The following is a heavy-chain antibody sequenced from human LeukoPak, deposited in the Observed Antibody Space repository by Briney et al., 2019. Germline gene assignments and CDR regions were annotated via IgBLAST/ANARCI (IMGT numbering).Heavy chain of an antibody. CDR3: ARVGFNYGVDY. J-gene: IGHJ4*02. CDR2: IYYNGST. Sequence: PSETLSLTCTVSGGSISSRTHYWGWIRQPPGKGLEWIGSIYYNGSTYYDPSLKSRVTISVDRSKNQFSLKLSSVTAADTAVYYCARVGFNYGVDYWGQGTLVTVSS. V-gene: IGHV4-39*01. CDR1: GGSISSRTHY. D-gene: IGHD5-18*01.